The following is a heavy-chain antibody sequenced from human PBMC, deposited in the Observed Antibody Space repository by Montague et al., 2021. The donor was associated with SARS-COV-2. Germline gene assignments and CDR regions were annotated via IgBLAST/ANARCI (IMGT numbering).Heavy chain of an antibody. CDR1: GGSLLRYY. J-gene: IGHJ4*02. CDR2: VSFSGDT. V-gene: IGHV4-59*13. CDR3: ARDRSYDSSGYPFPQYFFDY. D-gene: IGHD3-22*01. Sequence: SETLSLTCSVSGGSLLRYYWSWIRQPPGKGVSLIGYVSFSGDTIYNHTLKGRVTISVDTSKHQFSLGLSSVTAADTAVYYCARDRSYDSSGYPFPQYFFDYWGQGALVIVSS.